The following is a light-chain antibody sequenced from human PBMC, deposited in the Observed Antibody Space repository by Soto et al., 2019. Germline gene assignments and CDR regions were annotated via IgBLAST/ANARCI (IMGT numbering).Light chain of an antibody. CDR3: SSYTSSITLVV. CDR1: SSDVGGYNY. Sequence: QSALTQPASVSGSPGQSITISCIGTSSDVGGYNYVSWYQQHPGKAPKLMIYDVSNRPSGVSNRFSGSKSGNTASLTISGLQAEDEADYYCSSYTSSITLVVFGGGTKLTVL. J-gene: IGLJ2*01. CDR2: DVS. V-gene: IGLV2-14*01.